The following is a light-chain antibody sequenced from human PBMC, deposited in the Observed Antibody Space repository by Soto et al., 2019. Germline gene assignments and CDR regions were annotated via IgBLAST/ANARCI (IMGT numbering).Light chain of an antibody. V-gene: IGLV1-51*01. CDR3: ATWDRSLSVGV. CDR1: SSNIGNNY. J-gene: IGLJ2*01. Sequence: QSVLTQPPSVSAAPGQKVTISCSGSSSNIGNNYVFWYQQLPGTAPKLLIYDTDKRPSGIPDRFSGSKSGTSATLGITGLQTGEEADYYCATWDRSLSVGVFGGGTKLTVL. CDR2: DTD.